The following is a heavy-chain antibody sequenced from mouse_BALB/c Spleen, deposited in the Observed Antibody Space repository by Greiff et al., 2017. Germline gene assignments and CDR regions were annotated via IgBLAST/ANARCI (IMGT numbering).Heavy chain of an antibody. D-gene: IGHD1-1*01. CDR3: SSYGSSYGNAMDY. V-gene: IGHV1-69*02. CDR2: IDPSDSYT. CDR1: GYTFTSYW. J-gene: IGHJ4*01. Sequence: QVQLKQPGAELVKPGASVKLSCKASGYTFTSYWMHWVKQRPGQGLEWIGEIDPSDSYTNYNQKFKGKATLTVDKSSSTAYMQLSSMTSEDSAVYYCSSYGSSYGNAMDYWGQGTSVTVSS.